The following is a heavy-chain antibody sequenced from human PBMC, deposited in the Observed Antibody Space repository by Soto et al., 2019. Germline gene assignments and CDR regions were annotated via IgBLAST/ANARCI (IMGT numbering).Heavy chain of an antibody. Sequence: QLQLQESGSGLVKPSQTLSLTCAVSGGSISSGGYSWSWTRQPPGQGLAWIGYIYHSGITYYNPSLKSRVTISVDRSKNQFSRKLSSVTAADTAVYYCARGMTTVATLDYWGQGPLVTVSP. V-gene: IGHV4-30-2*01. CDR3: ARGMTTVATLDY. J-gene: IGHJ4*02. D-gene: IGHD4-4*01. CDR2: IYHSGIT. CDR1: GGSISSGGYS.